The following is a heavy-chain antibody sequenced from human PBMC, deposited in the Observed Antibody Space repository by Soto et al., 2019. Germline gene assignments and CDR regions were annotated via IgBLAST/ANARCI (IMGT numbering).Heavy chain of an antibody. CDR3: ARHQRYDWFDP. D-gene: IGHD6-25*01. V-gene: IGHV4-39*01. Sequence: PSATLSLTCAVYGGSFSSYYWGCFRQPPGKGLEWIGSIYYSGSTYNNPSIKSRVTISVDTSKNQFSLKLSSVTAADTAVYYCARHQRYDWFDPWGQGTLVTVYS. CDR1: GGSFSSYY. CDR2: IYYSGST. J-gene: IGHJ5*02.